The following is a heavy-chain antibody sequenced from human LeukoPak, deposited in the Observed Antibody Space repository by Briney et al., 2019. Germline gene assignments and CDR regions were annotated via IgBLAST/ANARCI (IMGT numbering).Heavy chain of an antibody. Sequence: GGPLRLSCAASGFTFSSYWMHWVRQAPGKGLVWVSRINSDGSSTSYADSVKGRFTISRDNAKNTLYLQMNSLRAEDTAVYYCARDRNDYYDSSGYDYWGQGTLVTVSS. CDR3: ARDRNDYYDSSGYDY. D-gene: IGHD3-22*01. J-gene: IGHJ4*02. CDR2: INSDGSST. CDR1: GFTFSSYW. V-gene: IGHV3-74*01.